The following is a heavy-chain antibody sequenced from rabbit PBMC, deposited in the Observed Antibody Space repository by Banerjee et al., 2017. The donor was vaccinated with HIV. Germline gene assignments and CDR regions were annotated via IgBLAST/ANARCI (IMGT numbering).Heavy chain of an antibody. J-gene: IGHJ4*01. V-gene: IGHV1S45*01. CDR2: IHAGKGST. CDR3: ARYLGSYGFVVLSDL. D-gene: IGHD6-1*01. CDR1: GFDFTNYY. Sequence: QEQLEETGGGLVQPGGSLTLSCKASGFDFTNYYICWVRQAPGKGLEWIGCIHAGKGSTYYASWAKGRFTISKTSSTTVTLQMTSLTAADTATYFCARYLGSYGFVVLSDLWGPGTLVTVS.